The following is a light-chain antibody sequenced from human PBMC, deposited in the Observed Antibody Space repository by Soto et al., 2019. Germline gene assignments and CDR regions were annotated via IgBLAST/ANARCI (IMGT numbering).Light chain of an antibody. Sequence: EIVLTQSPGTLSLSPGKRATLSCRASQSVSSSYLAWYQQKPGQARRLLIYGASSRATGIPDRFSGSGSGTDFTLTISRLEPEDFAVYYCQQYGSSPPITFGQGTRLEIK. CDR1: QSVSSSY. CDR3: QQYGSSPPIT. CDR2: GAS. V-gene: IGKV3-20*01. J-gene: IGKJ5*01.